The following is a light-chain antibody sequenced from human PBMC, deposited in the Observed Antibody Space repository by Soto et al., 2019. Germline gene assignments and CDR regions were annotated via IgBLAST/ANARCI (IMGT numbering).Light chain of an antibody. J-gene: IGKJ4*01. CDR2: DAS. CDR1: QSVNSN. Sequence: EIVMTQSPATLSVSPGERATLSCRASQSVNSNLAWYRQKPGQAPRLLISDASTRATGVPARFSGRGSGTECTHPISSIQPEDSVNYYCQQYNFRPPLTFGGGTKVEIK. V-gene: IGKV3-15*01. CDR3: QQYNFRPPLT.